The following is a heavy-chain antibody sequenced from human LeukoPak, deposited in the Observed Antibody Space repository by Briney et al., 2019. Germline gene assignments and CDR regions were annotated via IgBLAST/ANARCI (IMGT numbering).Heavy chain of an antibody. D-gene: IGHD3-10*01. V-gene: IGHV1-2*02. Sequence: GASVKVSCKASGYTFTGYYMHWVRQAPRQGLEWMGWINPNSGGTNYAQKFQGRVTMTRDTSISTAYMELSRLRSDDTAVYYCARSLPARGSGSGNWFDPWGQGTLVTVSS. CDR2: INPNSGGT. CDR3: ARSLPARGSGSGNWFDP. J-gene: IGHJ5*02. CDR1: GYTFTGYY.